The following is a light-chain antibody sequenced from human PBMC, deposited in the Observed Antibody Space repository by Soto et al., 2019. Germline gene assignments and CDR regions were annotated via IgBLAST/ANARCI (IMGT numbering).Light chain of an antibody. CDR1: QSVLYSSNNKNY. Sequence: DIVMTQSPDSLAVSLGERATINCKSSQSVLYSSNNKNYLAWYQQKAGQPPKMLIYWASTRESGVPDRFSGSGSGTDITLTSSSLQAEDVGVYYCQQYDSIPITFGQGTRLEIK. J-gene: IGKJ5*01. CDR2: WAS. CDR3: QQYDSIPIT. V-gene: IGKV4-1*01.